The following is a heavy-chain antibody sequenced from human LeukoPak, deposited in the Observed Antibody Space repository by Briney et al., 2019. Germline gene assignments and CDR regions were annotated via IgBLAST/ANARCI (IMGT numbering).Heavy chain of an antibody. J-gene: IGHJ4*02. D-gene: IGHD2/OR15-2a*01. Sequence: ASETLSLTCAVYGGSFSGYYWSWIRQPPGKGPEWIGEINHSGSTNYNPSLKSRVTISVDTSKNQFSLKLSSVTAADTAVYYCARGGLYGPLGYWGQGTLVTVSS. CDR1: GGSFSGYY. CDR3: ARGGLYGPLGY. CDR2: INHSGST. V-gene: IGHV4-34*01.